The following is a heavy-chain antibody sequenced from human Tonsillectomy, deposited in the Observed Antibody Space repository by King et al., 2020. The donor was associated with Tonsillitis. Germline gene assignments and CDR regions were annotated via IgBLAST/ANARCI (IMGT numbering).Heavy chain of an antibody. V-gene: IGHV3-30*18. CDR3: AKSAYDRSGYVDY. D-gene: IGHD3-22*01. CDR2: ISYDGSNK. J-gene: IGHJ4*02. Sequence: VPLVESGGGVVQPGRSRRLSCAASGFTFSSYGMHWVRQATGKGLEWVAVISYDGSNKYYADSVKGRFTISRDNSKNTLYLQMNSLRAEDTAVYYCAKSAYDRSGYVDYWGQGTLVTVSS. CDR1: GFTFSSYG.